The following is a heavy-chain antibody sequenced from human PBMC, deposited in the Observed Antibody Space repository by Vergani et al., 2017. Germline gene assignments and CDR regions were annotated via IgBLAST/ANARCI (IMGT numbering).Heavy chain of an antibody. V-gene: IGHV4-61*01. D-gene: IGHD2-21*01. J-gene: IGHJ4*02. CDR2: IYDSGDT. CDR1: GGSISSGSYY. CDR3: AIGALWWLRQIDS. Sequence: QVQLQESGPGVVKPSQTLSLTCTVSGGSISSGSYYWTWIRQPPGKGLEWIGYIYDSGDTKYNPSLKSRVTMSLDTSKNQFSLNLYSVTAADTAVYYCAIGALWWLRQIDSWGQGTLVTVSS.